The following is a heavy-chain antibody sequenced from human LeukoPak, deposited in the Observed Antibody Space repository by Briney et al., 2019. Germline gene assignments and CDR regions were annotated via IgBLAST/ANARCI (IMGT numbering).Heavy chain of an antibody. CDR1: GGSISSSSYY. V-gene: IGHV4-39*07. D-gene: IGHD3-10*02. J-gene: IGHJ3*02. Sequence: SETLSLTCTVSGGSISSSSYYWGWIRQPPGKGLEWIGSIYYSGSTYYNPSLKSRVTISVDTSKNQFSLKLSSVTAADTAVYYCARARMLGGVDIWGQGTMVTVSS. CDR2: IYYSGST. CDR3: ARARMLGGVDI.